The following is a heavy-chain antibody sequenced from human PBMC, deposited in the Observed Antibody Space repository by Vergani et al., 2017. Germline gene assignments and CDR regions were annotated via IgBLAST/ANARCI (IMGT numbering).Heavy chain of an antibody. CDR3: ARRDSSSPALDY. Sequence: DVQLVESGGDLVQPGGSLRLSCAASGFTFSTYDMHWVRQATGKGLEWVSAIGTAGDTYYPGSVKGRFTISRENAKNSLYLQMNGLRAGDTAVYYCARRDSSSPALDYWGQGTLVTVSS. CDR1: GFTFSTYD. J-gene: IGHJ4*02. CDR2: IGTAGDT. D-gene: IGHD6-6*01. V-gene: IGHV3-13*01.